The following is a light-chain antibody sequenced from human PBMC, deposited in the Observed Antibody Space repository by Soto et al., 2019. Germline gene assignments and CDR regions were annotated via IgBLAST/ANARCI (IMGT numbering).Light chain of an antibody. CDR3: MQALQTPLT. Sequence: DIVMTPSPLSLPVTPGEPASISCRSSQSLLHSDGYNYLDWFLQRPGQSPQLLIYLGSSRASGVPDRFSGSGSGTDFTLKISRVEAEDVGVYYCMQALQTPLTFGGGTKVDIK. CDR2: LGS. V-gene: IGKV2-28*01. CDR1: QSLLHSDGYNY. J-gene: IGKJ4*01.